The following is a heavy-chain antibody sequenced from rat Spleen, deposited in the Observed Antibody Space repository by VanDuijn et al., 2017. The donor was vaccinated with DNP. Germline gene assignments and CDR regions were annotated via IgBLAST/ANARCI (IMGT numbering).Heavy chain of an antibody. CDR3: AKHDGFYGYNYFDY. D-gene: IGHD1-9*01. J-gene: IGHJ2*01. CDR1: GFTFTDFY. Sequence: EVKLLESGGGLVQPGGSLRLSCAASGFTFTDFYMSWVRQPPGKAPEWLSFIRNKANTATTEYNPSVKGRFTISRDDTQNVLYLQMNTLRAEDTAIYYCAKHDGFYGYNYFDYWGQGVMVTVSS. CDR2: IRNKANTATT. V-gene: IGHV7-6*01.